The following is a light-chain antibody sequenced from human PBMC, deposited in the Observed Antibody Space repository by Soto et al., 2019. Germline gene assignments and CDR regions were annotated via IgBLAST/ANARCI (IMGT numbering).Light chain of an antibody. CDR1: QSVSSN. V-gene: IGKV3-15*01. CDR3: QQYNNWPT. J-gene: IGKJ1*01. CDR2: GAS. Sequence: EIVMTQSPATLSVSPGERATLSCRASQSVSSNLAWYQQKPGQAPRLLIYGASTRATGIPARFSASRSGTQFTLTISSLQSEDFAVYNCQQYNNWPTFGKGNTVQIK.